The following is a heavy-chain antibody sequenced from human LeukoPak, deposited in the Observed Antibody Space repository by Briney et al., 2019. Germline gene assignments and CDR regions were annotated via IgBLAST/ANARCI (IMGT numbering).Heavy chain of an antibody. D-gene: IGHD3-22*01. CDR2: INPSGGST. J-gene: IGHJ5*02. Sequence: GASVKVSCKASGYTFTSYYMHWVRQALGQGLEWMGIINPSGGSTSYAQKFQGRVTMTRDTSTSTVYMELSSLRSEDTAVYYCARDRNYDSSGSTFDPWGQGTLVTVSS. CDR1: GYTFTSYY. V-gene: IGHV1-46*01. CDR3: ARDRNYDSSGSTFDP.